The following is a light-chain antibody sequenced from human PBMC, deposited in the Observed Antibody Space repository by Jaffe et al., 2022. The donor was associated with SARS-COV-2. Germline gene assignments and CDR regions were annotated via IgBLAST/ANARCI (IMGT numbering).Light chain of an antibody. CDR2: GAS. Sequence: EIVLTQSPGTLSLSPGERATLSCRASQSVSSSHLAWYQQKPGQAPRLLIHGASSRATGFPDRFSGSGSGTEFTLTISGLEPEDFAVYYCQYYGSSRTFGQGTKVEIK. V-gene: IGKV3-20*01. CDR3: QYYGSSRT. CDR1: QSVSSSH. J-gene: IGKJ1*01.